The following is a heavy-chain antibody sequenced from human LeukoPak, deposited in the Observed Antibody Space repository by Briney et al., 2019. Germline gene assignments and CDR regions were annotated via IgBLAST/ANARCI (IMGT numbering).Heavy chain of an antibody. J-gene: IGHJ6*03. Sequence: ASVKVSCKASGYTFTSYYMHWVRQAPGQGLEWMGIINPSGGSTSSAQKFQGRVTMTRDMSTSTVYMELSSLRSEDTAVYYCARGYCSGGSCILYYYYYMDVWGKGTTVTVSS. CDR3: ARGYCSGGSCILYYYYYMDV. D-gene: IGHD2-15*01. CDR2: INPSGGST. CDR1: GYTFTSYY. V-gene: IGHV1-46*01.